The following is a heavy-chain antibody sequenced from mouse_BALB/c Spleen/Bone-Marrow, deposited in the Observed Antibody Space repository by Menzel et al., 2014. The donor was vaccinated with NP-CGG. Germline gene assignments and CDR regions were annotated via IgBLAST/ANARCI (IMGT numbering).Heavy chain of an antibody. CDR3: ARGIYYDSTWFAY. D-gene: IGHD2-4*01. V-gene: IGHV1-67*01. CDR1: GYTFTDYA. Sequence: VQLQESGPELVRPGVSVKISCKGSGYTFTDYAMHWVKQCHAKSLEWIGVISTYSGNTNYNQKFKGKATMTVDKSSSTAYMELARLASEDSAIYYCARGIYYDSTWFAYWGQGTLVTVSA. CDR2: ISTYSGNT. J-gene: IGHJ3*01.